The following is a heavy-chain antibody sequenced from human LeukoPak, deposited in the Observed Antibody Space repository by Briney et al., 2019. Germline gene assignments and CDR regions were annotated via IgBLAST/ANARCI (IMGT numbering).Heavy chain of an antibody. CDR3: ARHIGGVDYY. CDR1: GGSISSHS. Sequence: SETLSLTCTVSGGSISSHSWNWVRQPPGKGLEWIGYIYYTGSTNYNPSLKSRVTISVGTSKNQFSLKLSSVTAADTAMYYCARHIGGVDYYWGQGALVTVSS. V-gene: IGHV4-59*08. CDR2: IYYTGST. J-gene: IGHJ4*02. D-gene: IGHD2-8*01.